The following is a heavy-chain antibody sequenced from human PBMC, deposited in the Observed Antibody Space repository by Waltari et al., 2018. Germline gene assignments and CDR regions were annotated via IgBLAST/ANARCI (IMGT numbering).Heavy chain of an antibody. CDR3: ARSSGSYLDAFDI. J-gene: IGHJ3*02. CDR2: IWYDGSNK. V-gene: IGHV3-33*01. D-gene: IGHD3-10*01. CDR1: GFTFSSYG. Sequence: QVQLVESGGGVVQPGRSLRLSCAASGFTFSSYGMHWVRQAPGKGLEWVAVIWYDGSNKYYADSVKGRFTISRDNSKNTLYLQMNSLRAEDTAVYYCARSSGSYLDAFDIWGQGTMVTVSS.